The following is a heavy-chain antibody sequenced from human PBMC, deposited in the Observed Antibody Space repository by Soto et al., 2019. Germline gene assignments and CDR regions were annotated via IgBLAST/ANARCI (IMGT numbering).Heavy chain of an antibody. V-gene: IGHV4-34*01. CDR2: INHSGST. D-gene: IGHD4-17*01. Sequence: QVQLQQWGAGLLKPSETLSLTCAVYGGSFSGYYWSWIRQPPGKGLEWIGEINHSGSTNYNPSLKSRVTISVDTSKNQFSLKLRSVTAADTAVYYCARGGAVTTYYYYYYMDVWGKGTTVTVSS. CDR3: ARGGAVTTYYYYYYMDV. J-gene: IGHJ6*03. CDR1: GGSFSGYY.